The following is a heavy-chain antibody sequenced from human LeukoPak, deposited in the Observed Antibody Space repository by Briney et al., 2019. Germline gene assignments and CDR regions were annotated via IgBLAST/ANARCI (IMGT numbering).Heavy chain of an antibody. CDR3: ARLTPYSYGRSLDS. CDR1: GGSISSGSYY. V-gene: IGHV4-61*02. D-gene: IGHD5-18*01. J-gene: IGHJ4*02. CDR2: IYTSGST. Sequence: SETLSLTCTVSGGSISSGSYYWSWIRQPAGKGLEWIGRIYTSGSTNYNPSLKSRVTISVDTSKNQFSLKLSSVTAADTAVYYCARLTPYSYGRSLDSWGQGTLVTVSS.